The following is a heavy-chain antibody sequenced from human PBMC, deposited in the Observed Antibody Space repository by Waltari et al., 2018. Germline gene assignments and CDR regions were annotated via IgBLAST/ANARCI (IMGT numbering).Heavy chain of an antibody. Sequence: QMQLVQSGPEVKKPGTSVKFSCKASGFTFTSSAMQWVRQARGQRLEWIGWIVVGSGNTNYAQKFQERVTITRDMSTSTAYMELSSLRSEDTAVYYCAAAPYSSSWYYGFAYWGQGTLVTVSS. CDR2: IVVGSGNT. CDR3: AAAPYSSSWYYGFAY. V-gene: IGHV1-58*02. J-gene: IGHJ4*02. CDR1: GFTFTSSA. D-gene: IGHD6-13*01.